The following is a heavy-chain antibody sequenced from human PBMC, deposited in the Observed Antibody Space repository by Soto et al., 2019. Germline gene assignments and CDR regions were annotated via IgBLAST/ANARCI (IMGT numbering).Heavy chain of an antibody. D-gene: IGHD3-22*01. J-gene: IGHJ1*01. V-gene: IGHV3-53*01. CDR3: ARDRVESGYPEYFQH. CDR2: IYSGGST. CDR1: GFTVSSNY. Sequence: EVQLVESGGGLIQPGGSLRLSCAASGFTVSSNYMSWVRQAPGKGLEWVSDIYSGGSTYHADSVKGRFTISRDNSKNTLYLQMNSLRAEDTAVYYCARDRVESGYPEYFQHWGQGTLVTVSS.